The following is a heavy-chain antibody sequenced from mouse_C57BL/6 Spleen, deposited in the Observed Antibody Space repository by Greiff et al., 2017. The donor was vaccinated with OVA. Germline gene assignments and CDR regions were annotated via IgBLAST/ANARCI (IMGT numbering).Heavy chain of an antibody. CDR2: IWSGGST. CDR3: ARNSNFYAMDY. CDR1: GFSLTSYG. Sequence: VQLVESGPGLVQPSQSLSITCTVSGFSLTSYGVHWVRQSPGKGLEWLGVIWSGGSTDYNAAFISRLSISNDNSKSQVFMKMISLQADDTARYYCARNSNFYAMDYWGQGTSVTVSS. D-gene: IGHD2-5*01. V-gene: IGHV2-2*01. J-gene: IGHJ4*01.